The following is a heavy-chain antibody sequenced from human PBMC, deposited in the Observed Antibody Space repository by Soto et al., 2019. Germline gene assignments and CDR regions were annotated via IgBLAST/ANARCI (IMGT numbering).Heavy chain of an antibody. CDR2: ISYDGSNK. CDR3: ARDRKSRSSSLDY. D-gene: IGHD6-6*01. Sequence: PGGSLRLSCAASGFTFSSYAMHWVRQAPGKGLEWVAVISYDGSNKYYADSVKGRFTISRDNSKNTLYLQMNSLRAEDTAVYYCARDRKSRSSSLDYWGQGTLVTVS. V-gene: IGHV3-30-3*01. CDR1: GFTFSSYA. J-gene: IGHJ4*02.